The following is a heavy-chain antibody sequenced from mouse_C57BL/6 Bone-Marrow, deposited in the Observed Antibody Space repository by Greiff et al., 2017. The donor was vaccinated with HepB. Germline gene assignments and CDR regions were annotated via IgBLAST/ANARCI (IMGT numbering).Heavy chain of an antibody. CDR2: INPNDGGT. CDR3: AGSSGYRGFAY. V-gene: IGHV1-18*01. Sequence: EVQLQQSGPELVKPGASVTISCTASGYTFTDYYMHWVKQSPGNSLEWIGYINPNDGGTIYNHKFKGKSTLTVDKSSSTAYMALRSLTSEDTAVYYCAGSSGYRGFAYWGQGTLVTVSS. CDR1: GYTFTDYY. D-gene: IGHD3-2*02. J-gene: IGHJ3*01.